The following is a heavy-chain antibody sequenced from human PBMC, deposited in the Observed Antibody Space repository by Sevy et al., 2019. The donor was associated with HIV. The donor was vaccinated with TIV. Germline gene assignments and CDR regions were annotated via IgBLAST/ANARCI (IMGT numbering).Heavy chain of an antibody. V-gene: IGHV3-7*01. J-gene: IGHJ4*02. CDR2: IKQDGSEK. Sequence: GGSLRLSCVGSGFTFSTYWMTWVRQAPGKGLEWVANIKQDGSEKYYVHSVKGRFTISRDNAKNFLYLQMNSLRAEDTAMYYCVRAIAAPGSYWGQGTLVTVSS. CDR1: GFTFSTYW. D-gene: IGHD6-13*01. CDR3: VRAIAAPGSY.